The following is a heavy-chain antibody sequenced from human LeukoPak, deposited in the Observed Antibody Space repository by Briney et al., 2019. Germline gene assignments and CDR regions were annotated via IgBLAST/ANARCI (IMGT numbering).Heavy chain of an antibody. Sequence: ASVKVSCKASGYTFTSYGISWVRQAPGQGLEWMGWISAYNGNTNYAQKLQGRVAITTDTSTSTAYMELRSLRSDDTAVYYCATLVWDYDFWSESRGLDISGRGRIVTASS. CDR1: GYTFTSYG. J-gene: IGHJ3*02. CDR3: ATLVWDYDFWSESRGLDI. CDR2: ISAYNGNT. V-gene: IGHV1-18*01. D-gene: IGHD3-3*01.